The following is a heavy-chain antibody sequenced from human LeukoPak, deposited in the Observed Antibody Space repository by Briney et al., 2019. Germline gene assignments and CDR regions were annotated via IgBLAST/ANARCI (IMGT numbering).Heavy chain of an antibody. CDR3: ARGDRDLYCSSTSCYPVL. CDR1: GFTFSSYS. Sequence: GGSLRLSCVASGFTFSSYSMNWVRQAPGTGLEWVSSISSSSSYIYYADSVKGRFTISRDNAKNSLYLQMNSLRAEDTAVYYCARGDRDLYCSSTSCYPVLGGQGTLVTVSS. CDR2: ISSSSSYI. D-gene: IGHD2-2*01. J-gene: IGHJ4*02. V-gene: IGHV3-21*01.